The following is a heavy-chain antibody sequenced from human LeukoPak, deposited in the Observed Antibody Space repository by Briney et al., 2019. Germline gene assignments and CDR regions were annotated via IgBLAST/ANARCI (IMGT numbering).Heavy chain of an antibody. V-gene: IGHV3-15*01. CDR1: GFTFSNAW. J-gene: IGHJ4*02. Sequence: GGSLRLSCAASGFTFSNAWMSWVRQAPGKGLEWVGRIKSKTDGGTTDYATPVKGRFTISRDDSKNTLYLQMNSLKTEDTAVYYCTTVTWYGTSCYEGGCGYWGQGTLVTVSS. CDR2: IKSKTDGGTT. D-gene: IGHD2-2*01. CDR3: TTVTWYGTSCYEGGCGY.